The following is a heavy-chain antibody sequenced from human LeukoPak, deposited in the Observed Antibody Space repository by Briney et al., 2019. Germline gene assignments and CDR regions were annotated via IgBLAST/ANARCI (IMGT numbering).Heavy chain of an antibody. CDR1: GFTFSSYA. V-gene: IGHV3-23*01. D-gene: IGHD3/OR15-3a*01. CDR2: VVASYEGT. Sequence: PGGSLRLSCAASGFTFSSYAMMWVRQAPGKGLEWVSTVVASYEGTFYANSVKGRFTISRDNSKSTLYMQMNSLRAEDTAVYYCAKGKAGGLVDLFDPWGQGTLVTVPS. J-gene: IGHJ5*02. CDR3: AKGKAGGLVDLFDP.